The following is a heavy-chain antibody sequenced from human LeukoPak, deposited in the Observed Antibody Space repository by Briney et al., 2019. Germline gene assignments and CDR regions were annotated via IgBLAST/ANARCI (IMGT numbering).Heavy chain of an antibody. CDR2: IYYSGST. CDR3: ARERITMMDFDY. V-gene: IGHV4-59*12. CDR1: GGSISSYY. J-gene: IGHJ4*02. Sequence: PSETLSLTCTVSGGSISSYYWSWIRQPPGKGLEWIGYIYYSGSTNYNPSLKSRVTISVDTSKNQFSLKLSSVTAADTAVYYYARERITMMDFDYWGQGTLVTVSS. D-gene: IGHD3-22*01.